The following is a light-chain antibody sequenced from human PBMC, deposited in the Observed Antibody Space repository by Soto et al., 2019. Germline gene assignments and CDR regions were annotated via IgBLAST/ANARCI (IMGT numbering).Light chain of an antibody. CDR3: QQSYGTLIT. J-gene: IGKJ5*01. CDR2: VAS. CDR1: QSISRY. Sequence: DTQMTQPPYSLSASVGDRVTITCLASQSISRYLNWYQQKPGKAPNLLIYVASSLQSEVPSRFSGSGSGTDFTLTITRLQPEDFTTYYCQQSYGTLITFGQGTRLEIK. V-gene: IGKV1-39*01.